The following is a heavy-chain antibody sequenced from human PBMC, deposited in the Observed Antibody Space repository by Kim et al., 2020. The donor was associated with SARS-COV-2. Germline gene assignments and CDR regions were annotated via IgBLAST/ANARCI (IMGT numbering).Heavy chain of an antibody. J-gene: IGHJ5*02. D-gene: IGHD6-13*01. CDR2: INRDGTDM. Sequence: GGSLRLSCAASGFSFSTYWMHWVRRAPGKGLVWVSRINRDGTDMRYADSVKGRFTISRDNSKNTLYLQMSSLRAEDTAVYYCVGSLYSTSVMSWGQGTLVTVSS. CDR3: VGSLYSTSVMS. V-gene: IGHV3-74*01. CDR1: GFSFSTYW.